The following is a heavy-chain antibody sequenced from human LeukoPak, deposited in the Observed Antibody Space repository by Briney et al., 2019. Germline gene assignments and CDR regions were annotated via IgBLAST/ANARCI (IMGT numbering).Heavy chain of an antibody. CDR2: INPNSGGT. V-gene: IGHV1-2*02. J-gene: IGHJ4*02. CDR3: ARDLLGYCSSTSCYEDAVDY. D-gene: IGHD2-2*01. CDR1: GYTFTVYY. Sequence: ASVKVSCKASGYTFTVYYMHWVRQAPGQGLEWMGWINPNSGGTNYAQKFQGRVTMTRDTSISTAYMELSRLRSDDTAVYYCARDLLGYCSSTSCYEDAVDYWGQGTLVTVSS.